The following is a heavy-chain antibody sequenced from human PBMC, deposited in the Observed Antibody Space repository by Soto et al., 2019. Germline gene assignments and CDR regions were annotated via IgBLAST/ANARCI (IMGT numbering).Heavy chain of an antibody. CDR1: GFTFSSYG. D-gene: IGHD4-17*01. Sequence: QVQLVESGGGVVQPGRSLRLSCAASGFTFSSYGMHWVRQAPGKGLEWVAVIWYDGSNKYYADSVKGRFTISRDNSKNTLYLQMNSLRVEDTAVYYCARDPTTVTTFPDYWGQGTLVTVSS. V-gene: IGHV3-33*01. CDR3: ARDPTTVTTFPDY. CDR2: IWYDGSNK. J-gene: IGHJ4*02.